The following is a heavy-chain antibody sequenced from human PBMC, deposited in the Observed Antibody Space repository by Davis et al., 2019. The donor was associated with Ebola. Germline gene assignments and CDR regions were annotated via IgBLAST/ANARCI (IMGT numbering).Heavy chain of an antibody. CDR2: IYYTGST. D-gene: IGHD5/OR15-5a*01. V-gene: IGHV4-59*08. CDR1: GFTFSDYY. J-gene: IGHJ3*02. Sequence: PGGSLRLSCAASGFTFSDYYMSWIRQPPGKGLEWIGYIYYTGSTNYNPSLKSRVTMSVDTSKNQFSLKLSSVTAADTAVYYCARRSTIGGRAFDIWGQGTMVTVSS. CDR3: ARRSTIGGRAFDI.